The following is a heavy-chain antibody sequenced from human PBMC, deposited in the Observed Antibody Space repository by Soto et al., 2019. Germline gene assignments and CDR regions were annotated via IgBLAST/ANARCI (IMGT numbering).Heavy chain of an antibody. CDR3: AKKRRSGGDNWYFDS. J-gene: IGHJ4*02. CDR1: GFIFSSYS. CDR2: ISAFSDSI. Sequence: EVQLLESGGGLVQPGGSLRLSCAASGFIFSSYSMYWVRQAPGKGPEGVAGISAFSDSILYADSVEGRFTISRDNSKNTLYLPLHSLRADDTAVYFCAKKRRSGGDNWYFDSWGQGTLVTVSS. D-gene: IGHD2-21*02. V-gene: IGHV3-23*01.